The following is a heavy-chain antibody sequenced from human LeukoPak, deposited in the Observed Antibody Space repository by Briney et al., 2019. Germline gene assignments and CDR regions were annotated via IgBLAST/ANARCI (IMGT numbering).Heavy chain of an antibody. CDR3: AKKRDAFDI. CDR1: GFTFSSYA. J-gene: IGHJ3*02. CDR2: LTDSGGTT. D-gene: IGHD5-24*01. V-gene: IGHV3-23*01. Sequence: GGSLRLSCVASGFTFSSYAMGWVRQAPGKRPEWASSLTDSGGTTYYVDSMKGRFTISRDNSKNTLYLHMNSLRAEDTAMYYCAKKRDAFDIWGQGTVVAVSS.